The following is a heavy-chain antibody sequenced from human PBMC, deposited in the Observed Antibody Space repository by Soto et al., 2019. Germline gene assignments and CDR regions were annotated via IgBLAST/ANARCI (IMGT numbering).Heavy chain of an antibody. J-gene: IGHJ5*02. Sequence: SETLSLTCAVYGGSFSGYYWSWIRQPPGKGLEWIGEINHSGSTNYNPSLKSRVTISVDTSKNQFSLKLSSVTAADTAVYYCARGRVATMVLGIHNWFDPWGQGTLVTVSS. V-gene: IGHV4-34*01. CDR2: INHSGST. D-gene: IGHD5-12*01. CDR1: GGSFSGYY. CDR3: ARGRVATMVLGIHNWFDP.